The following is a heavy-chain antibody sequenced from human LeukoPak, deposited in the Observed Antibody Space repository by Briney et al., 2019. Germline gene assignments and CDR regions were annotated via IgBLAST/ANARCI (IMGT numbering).Heavy chain of an antibody. J-gene: IGHJ5*02. CDR1: GYSFTDYY. CDR3: ARDIVVVTAIRSLFDP. D-gene: IGHD2-21*02. V-gene: IGHV1-69*04. CDR2: IIPILGIA. Sequence: SVKVSCKASGYSFTDYYIHWVRQAPGQGLEWMGRIIPILGIANYAQKFQGRVTITADKSTSTAYMELSSLRSEDTAVYYCARDIVVVTAIRSLFDPWGQGTLVTVSS.